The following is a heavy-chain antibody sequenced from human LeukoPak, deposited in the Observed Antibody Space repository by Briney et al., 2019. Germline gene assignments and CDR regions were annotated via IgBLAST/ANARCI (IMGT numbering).Heavy chain of an antibody. Sequence: PSETLSLTCAVYGGSFSGYSWTWIRQPPGKGLEWIGEFNHSGSTNYNPSLKSRVTISVDTSKNQFSLKLTSVTAADTAVYFCARGRVSSSTWHSTYYYYFYMDVWGKGTTVTVSS. J-gene: IGHJ6*03. D-gene: IGHD4-11*01. CDR2: FNHSGST. CDR3: ARGRVSSSTWHSTYYYYFYMDV. V-gene: IGHV4-34*01. CDR1: GGSFSGYS.